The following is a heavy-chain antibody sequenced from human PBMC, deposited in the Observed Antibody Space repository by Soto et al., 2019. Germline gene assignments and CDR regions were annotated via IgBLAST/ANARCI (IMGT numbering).Heavy chain of an antibody. CDR3: AKDYSDVWSGYSDY. CDR1: GFTFSSYG. D-gene: IGHD3-3*01. V-gene: IGHV3-30*18. J-gene: IGHJ4*02. CDR2: ISYDGSNK. Sequence: GGSLRLSCAASGFTFSSYGMHWVRQAPGKGLEWVAVISYDGSNKYYADSVKGRFTIARDNSKNTLYLQMNSLRAEDTAVYYCAKDYSDVWSGYSDYWGQGTLVTVSS.